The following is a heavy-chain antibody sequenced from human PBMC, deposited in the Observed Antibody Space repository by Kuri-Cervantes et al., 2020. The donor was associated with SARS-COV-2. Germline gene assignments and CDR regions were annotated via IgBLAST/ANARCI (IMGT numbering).Heavy chain of an antibody. CDR2: IKQGGSEK. J-gene: IGHJ6*03. Sequence: GESLKISCAASGFKFSDYAMSWVRQAPGKGLEWVANIKQGGSEKYYVDSVKGRFTISRDNAKNSLYLQMNSLRAEDTAVYYCARVGSGLYYYYYMDVWGKGTTVTVSS. CDR1: GFKFSDYA. CDR3: ARVGSGLYYYYYMDV. V-gene: IGHV3-7*01. D-gene: IGHD5-12*01.